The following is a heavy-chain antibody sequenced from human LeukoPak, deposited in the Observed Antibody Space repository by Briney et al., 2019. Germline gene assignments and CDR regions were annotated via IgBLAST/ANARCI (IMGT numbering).Heavy chain of an antibody. V-gene: IGHV3-7*02. CDR3: ARGGGSFDC. D-gene: IGHD2-15*01. Sequence: PGGSLRLSCVASGFTFSSYWMSWVRQAPGKGLEWVANINQDGSEKYYVDSVKGRFAISRDSATNSLYLLMSSLRGEDTALYYCARGGGSFDCWGQGTLVTVSS. CDR1: GFTFSSYW. CDR2: INQDGSEK. J-gene: IGHJ4*02.